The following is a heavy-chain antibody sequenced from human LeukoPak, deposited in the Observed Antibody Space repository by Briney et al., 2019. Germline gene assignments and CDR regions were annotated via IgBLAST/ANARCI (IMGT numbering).Heavy chain of an antibody. CDR2: NNDSGST. CDR3: ARGRRSNWFDP. CDR1: DGSFSGYY. J-gene: IGHJ5*02. V-gene: IGHV4-34*01. Sequence: SETLSLTCAVYDGSFSGYYWSWLRQPPGNGLEWIGENNDSGSTNYNPSLKSRVTISVDTSKNQFSLKRSSLTAADTAVYYCARGRRSNWFDPWGQGTLVTVSS. D-gene: IGHD1-14*01.